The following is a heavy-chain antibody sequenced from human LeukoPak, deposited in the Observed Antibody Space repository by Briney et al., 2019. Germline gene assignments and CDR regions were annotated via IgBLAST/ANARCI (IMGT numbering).Heavy chain of an antibody. CDR1: GFIFSSCW. J-gene: IGHJ5*02. Sequence: GGSLRLSCAASGFIFSSCWMHWVRQAPGKGLVWVSRINSDGSITTYAASVKGRFTISRDNAKNTLYLQMNSLTAEDTAVYYCARGDVVVPAAMAPDPWGQGTLVTVSS. D-gene: IGHD2-2*01. CDR3: ARGDVVVPAAMAPDP. CDR2: INSDGSIT. V-gene: IGHV3-74*01.